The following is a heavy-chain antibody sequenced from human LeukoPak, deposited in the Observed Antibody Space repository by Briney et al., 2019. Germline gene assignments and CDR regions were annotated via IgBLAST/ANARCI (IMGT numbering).Heavy chain of an antibody. Sequence: GGSLRLSCAVSGFTFSSYAMHWVRQTPGKGLEWVAVISYDGSNKYYADSVKGRFTISRDNSKNTQYLQMNSLRPEDTVVYYCARVYCSSTTCYAGFDYWGQGTLVTVSS. CDR1: GFTFSSYA. V-gene: IGHV3-30-3*01. CDR2: ISYDGSNK. J-gene: IGHJ4*02. CDR3: ARVYCSSTTCYAGFDY. D-gene: IGHD2-2*01.